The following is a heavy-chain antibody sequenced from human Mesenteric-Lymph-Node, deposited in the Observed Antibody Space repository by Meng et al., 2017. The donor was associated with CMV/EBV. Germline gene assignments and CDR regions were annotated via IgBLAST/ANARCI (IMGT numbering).Heavy chain of an antibody. CDR1: GDSISRNLW. CDR3: ARSPGFWSLDY. Sequence: TCAVSGDSISRNLWWSWVRQPPGKGLEWIGEISYSGSTEYNPSLQSRVTISSDTTNNRFSLRLNSVTAADTGVYFCARSPGFWSLDYWGRGTLVTVSS. J-gene: IGHJ4*02. D-gene: IGHD2-8*02. CDR2: ISYSGST. V-gene: IGHV4-4*01.